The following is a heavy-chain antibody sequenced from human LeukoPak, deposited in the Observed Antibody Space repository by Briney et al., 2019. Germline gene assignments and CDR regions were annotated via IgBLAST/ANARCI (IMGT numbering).Heavy chain of an antibody. CDR3: AKGGSYYYGSGSFGWFDP. Sequence: PGRSLRLSCAASGFTFDDYAMHRVRQAPGKGLEWVSGISWNSGSIGYADSVKGRFTISRDNAKNSLYLQMNSLRAEDTALYYCAKGGSYYYGSGSFGWFDPWGQGTLVTVSS. D-gene: IGHD3-10*01. CDR1: GFTFDDYA. V-gene: IGHV3-9*01. J-gene: IGHJ5*02. CDR2: ISWNSGSI.